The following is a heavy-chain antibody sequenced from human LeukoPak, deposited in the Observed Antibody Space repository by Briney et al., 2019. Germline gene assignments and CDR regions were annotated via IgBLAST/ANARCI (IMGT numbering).Heavy chain of an antibody. D-gene: IGHD3-22*01. CDR3: ARTGGSGYNSEGYYYYYMDV. Sequence: SETLSLTCTFSGGSISSYYWSWIRQPPGKGLEWIGYIYYSGSTNYNPSLKSRVTISVDTSKNQFSLELSSVTAADTAVYYCARTGGSGYNSEGYYYYYMDVWGKGTTVTVSS. CDR2: IYYSGST. V-gene: IGHV4-59*01. CDR1: GGSISSYY. J-gene: IGHJ6*03.